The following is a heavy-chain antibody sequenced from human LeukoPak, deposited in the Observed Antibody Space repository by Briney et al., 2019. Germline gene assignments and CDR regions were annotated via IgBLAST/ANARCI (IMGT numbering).Heavy chain of an antibody. V-gene: IGHV3-23*01. Sequence: PGGSLRLSCAASGFTFSSYAMSWVRQAPGKGLEWVSGISGSGGSTYYADSVKGRFTISRDNSKNTLYLQMNSLRAEDTAVYYCAKDIGSLISRTLDTWGQGTLVIVSS. CDR2: ISGSGGST. CDR1: GFTFSSYA. J-gene: IGHJ4*02. CDR3: AKDIGSLISRTLDT. D-gene: IGHD1-7*01.